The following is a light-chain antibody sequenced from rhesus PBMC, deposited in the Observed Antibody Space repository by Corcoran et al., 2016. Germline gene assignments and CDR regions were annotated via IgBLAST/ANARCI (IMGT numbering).Light chain of an antibody. CDR3: QQYNNWKT. J-gene: IGKJ1*01. CDR2: GVS. CDR1: QSVSSY. V-gene: IGKV3S9*01. Sequence: EIVMTQSPATLSLSPGERATLSCRASQSVSSYVAWYQQKPEQAPRLLIHGVSSRATGTPDRFSGSESGTDFTLIISRLEPGDVGVYYCQQYNNWKTFGQGTKVEIK.